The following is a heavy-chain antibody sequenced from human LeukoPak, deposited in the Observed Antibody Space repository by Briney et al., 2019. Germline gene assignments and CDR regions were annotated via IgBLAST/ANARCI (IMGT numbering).Heavy chain of an antibody. V-gene: IGHV1-2*02. Sequence: ASVKVSCKASGYTFTDYYMHWVRQAPGQGLEWMGRINPKSGGTNYAHKFQGRVTMTRDTSISTAYMELSRLRSDDTAVYYCAGNRKYYYDSSALDVWGQGTTVTISS. CDR2: INPKSGGT. CDR3: AGNRKYYYDSSALDV. CDR1: GYTFTDYY. J-gene: IGHJ6*02. D-gene: IGHD3-22*01.